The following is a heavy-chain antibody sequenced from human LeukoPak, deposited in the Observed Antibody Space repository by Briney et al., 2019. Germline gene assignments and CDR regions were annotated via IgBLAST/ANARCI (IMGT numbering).Heavy chain of an antibody. Sequence: GESLKISCKGSGYVFTNYWIAWVRQVPEKGLEWMGIIHPGSSNTKYGPSFQGQVAISADKSISTAYQHWNNLRASDTAMYYCASHYETSGYFGFDIWGQGTMVTV. D-gene: IGHD3-22*01. V-gene: IGHV5-51*01. CDR1: GYVFTNYW. J-gene: IGHJ3*02. CDR2: IHPGSSNT. CDR3: ASHYETSGYFGFDI.